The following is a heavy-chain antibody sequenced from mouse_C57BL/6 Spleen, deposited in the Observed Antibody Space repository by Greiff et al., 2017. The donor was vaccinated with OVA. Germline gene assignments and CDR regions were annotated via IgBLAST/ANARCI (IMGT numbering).Heavy chain of an antibody. CDR3: GNPYGSYDYYALDY. D-gene: IGHD2-1*01. CDR2: IHPSDSDT. J-gene: IGHJ4*01. CDR1: GYTFTSYW. Sequence: QVQLQQPGAELVKPGASVKVSCKASGYTFTSYWMHWVKQRPGQGLEWIGRIHPSDSDTNYNQKFKGKATLTVDKSSSTAYMQLSSLTSEDSAVDYCGNPYGSYDYYALDYWGQGTSVTVPS. V-gene: IGHV1-74*01.